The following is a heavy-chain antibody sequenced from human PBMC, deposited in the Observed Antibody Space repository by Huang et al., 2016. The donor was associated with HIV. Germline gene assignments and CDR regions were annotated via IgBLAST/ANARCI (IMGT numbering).Heavy chain of an antibody. CDR1: GFAVRMHL. V-gene: IGHV3-30*04. Sequence: QEQLVESGGGVVQPGRSLRLSCAASGFAVRMHLMHWVRQAAGKVLEWVTFTSHDGGIKHHAGSVKGRVTISRDNSKNTLYLQMDSLRPEDTAIYYCARDGPLYDNSGYYYSHGAFDIWGQGTMVIVSS. CDR3: ARDGPLYDNSGYYYSHGAFDI. J-gene: IGHJ3*02. D-gene: IGHD3-22*01. CDR2: TSHDGGIK.